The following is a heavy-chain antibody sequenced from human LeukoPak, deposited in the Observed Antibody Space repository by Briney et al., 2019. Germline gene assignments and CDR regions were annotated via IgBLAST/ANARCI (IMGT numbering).Heavy chain of an antibody. Sequence: GESLRISCKGSGYSFTAYWISWVRQMPGEGLEWTGRIDPSDSYSNYSPSFQGHVTISADRSISTAYVQWSSLKASDTAMYYCASGRYSGFAPGYWGQGTLVTVSS. CDR2: IDPSDSYS. CDR1: GYSFTAYW. J-gene: IGHJ4*02. CDR3: ASGRYSGFAPGY. V-gene: IGHV5-10-1*01. D-gene: IGHD5-12*01.